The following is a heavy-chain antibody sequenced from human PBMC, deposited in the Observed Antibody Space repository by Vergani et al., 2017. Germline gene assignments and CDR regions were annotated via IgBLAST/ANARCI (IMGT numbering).Heavy chain of an antibody. CDR3: ASAQDYYDSSGYYFFFHY. CDR2: IYYSGST. CDR1: GGSISSSSSY. J-gene: IGHJ4*02. Sequence: QLQLQESGPGLVKPSETLSLTCTVSGGSISSSSSYWGWIRQPPGKGLEWIGSIYYSGSTYYNPSLKSRVSMSVDTSKNQFSLKLSSVTAADTAVYYCASAQDYYDSSGYYFFFHYWGRGPWSPSPQ. D-gene: IGHD3-22*01. V-gene: IGHV4-39*01.